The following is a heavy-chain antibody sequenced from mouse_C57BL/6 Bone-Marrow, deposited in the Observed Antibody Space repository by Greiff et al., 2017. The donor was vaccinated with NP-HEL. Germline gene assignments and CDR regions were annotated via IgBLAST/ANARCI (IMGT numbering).Heavy chain of an antibody. J-gene: IGHJ3*01. CDR3: AREWDFWFAY. Sequence: QVQLQQPGAELVMPGASVKLSCKASGYTFTSYWMHWVKQRPGQGLEWIGEIDPSDSYTNYNQKFKGKSTLTVDKSSSTAYMQLSSLTSKDSAVYYCAREWDFWFAYWGQGTLVTVSA. V-gene: IGHV1-69*01. D-gene: IGHD1-3*01. CDR2: IDPSDSYT. CDR1: GYTFTSYW.